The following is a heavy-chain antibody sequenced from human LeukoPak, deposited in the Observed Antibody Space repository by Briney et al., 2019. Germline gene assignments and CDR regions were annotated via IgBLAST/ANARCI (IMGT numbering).Heavy chain of an antibody. CDR1: GGTFSSYA. D-gene: IGHD6-6*01. J-gene: IGHJ5*02. CDR2: IIPIFGTA. CDR3: ARASSSEENWFDP. Sequence: ASVKVSCKASGGTFSSYAISWVRQAPGQGLEWMGGIIPIFGTANYAQKFPGRVTITADESTSTAYMELSSLRSEDTAVYYCARASSSEENWFDPGGQGTLVTVSS. V-gene: IGHV1-69*13.